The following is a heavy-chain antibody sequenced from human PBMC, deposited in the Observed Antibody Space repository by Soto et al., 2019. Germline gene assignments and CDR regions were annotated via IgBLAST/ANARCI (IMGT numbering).Heavy chain of an antibody. Sequence: GGSLRLSCAASGFTFSSYGMHWVRQAPGKGLEWVAVIWYDGSNKYYADSVKGRFTISRDNSKNTLYLQMNSLRAEDTAVYYCAREEVLYDYYYGMDVWGQGTTVSVSS. CDR1: GFTFSSYG. J-gene: IGHJ6*02. CDR2: IWYDGSNK. CDR3: AREEVLYDYYYGMDV. V-gene: IGHV3-33*01.